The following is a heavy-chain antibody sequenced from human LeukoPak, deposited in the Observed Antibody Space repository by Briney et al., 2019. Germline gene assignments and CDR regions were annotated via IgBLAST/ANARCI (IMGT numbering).Heavy chain of an antibody. D-gene: IGHD3-22*01. CDR3: ARDSYYDSSGYYPYYFDY. Sequence: VGSLRLSCAASGFTFSSYSMNWVRQAPGKGLEWVSYISSSSSTIYYADSVKGRFTISRDNAKNSLYLQMNSLRAEDTAVYYCARDSYYDSSGYYPYYFDYWGQGTLVTVSS. CDR1: GFTFSSYS. V-gene: IGHV3-48*01. J-gene: IGHJ4*02. CDR2: ISSSSSTI.